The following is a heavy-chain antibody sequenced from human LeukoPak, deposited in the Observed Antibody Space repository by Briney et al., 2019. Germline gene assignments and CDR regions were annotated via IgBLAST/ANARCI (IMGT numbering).Heavy chain of an antibody. V-gene: IGHV3-23*01. D-gene: IGHD3-22*01. CDR1: GFTFSSYA. Sequence: GGSLRLSCAASGFTFSSYAMSWVRQAPGKGLEWVSAISGSGGSTYYADSVKGRFTISRDNSKNTLYLQMNSLRAEDTAVYYCAKGGDSSGYWTFDYWGQGTLVTVSP. CDR2: ISGSGGST. CDR3: AKGGDSSGYWTFDY. J-gene: IGHJ4*02.